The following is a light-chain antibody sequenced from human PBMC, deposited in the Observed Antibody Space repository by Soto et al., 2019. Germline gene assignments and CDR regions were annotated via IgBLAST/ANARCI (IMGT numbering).Light chain of an antibody. Sequence: EIVLTQSPGTLSLPPGERATLSCRASQSVSSSSLAWYQHKPGQAPRLLIYDAFSRATDIPDRFSGSGSGTDFTLTISRLEPEDFAVYYCQHYGSAPPKYTFSQGTKLEI. CDR3: QHYGSAPPKYT. J-gene: IGKJ2*01. CDR2: DAF. V-gene: IGKV3-20*01. CDR1: QSVSSSS.